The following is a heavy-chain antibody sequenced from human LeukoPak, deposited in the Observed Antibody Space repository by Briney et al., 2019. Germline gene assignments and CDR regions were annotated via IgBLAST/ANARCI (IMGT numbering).Heavy chain of an antibody. V-gene: IGHV3-15*01. J-gene: IGHJ4*02. CDR3: TTGTWIQLWLPDY. D-gene: IGHD5-18*01. CDR2: IKSKTDGGTP. CDR1: GFTFSNAC. Sequence: GGSLRLSCAASGFTFSNACMSWVRQAPGKGLEWVGHIKSKTDGGTPDFAAPVKGRFTISRDDSENTLFLQMNILKTEDTAVYYCTTGTWIQLWLPDYWGQGTLVTVSS.